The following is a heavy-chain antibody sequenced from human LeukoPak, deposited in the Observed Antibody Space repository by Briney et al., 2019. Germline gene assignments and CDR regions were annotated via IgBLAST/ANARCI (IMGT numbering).Heavy chain of an antibody. Sequence: GGSLRLSCAASGFTFSSFWMHWVRQAPGKGLVWVSRIKSDGSSTSYADSVKGRFTISRDNAKSTMYLQMNSLRVEDTAVYYCARENWGDWGQGTLVTVSS. CDR3: ARENWGD. D-gene: IGHD7-27*01. CDR1: GFTFSSFW. J-gene: IGHJ4*02. CDR2: IKSDGSST. V-gene: IGHV3-74*01.